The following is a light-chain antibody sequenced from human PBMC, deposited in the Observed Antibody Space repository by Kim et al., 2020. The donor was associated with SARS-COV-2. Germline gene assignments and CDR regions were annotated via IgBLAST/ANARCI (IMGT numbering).Light chain of an antibody. CDR2: GAS. Sequence: SLGDRVAIACRASQDISNYLACYQQKSEKVPLLLIYGASTLVSGVPSRFSASRSVTAFTLSISGLQPEDVATYYCQNYDSAPRTFGQGTKVDIK. J-gene: IGKJ1*01. V-gene: IGKV1-27*01. CDR1: QDISNY. CDR3: QNYDSAPRT.